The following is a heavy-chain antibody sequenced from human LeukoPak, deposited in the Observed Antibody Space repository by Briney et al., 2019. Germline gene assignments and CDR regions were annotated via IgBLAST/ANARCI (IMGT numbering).Heavy chain of an antibody. J-gene: IGHJ6*02. CDR1: GGSFSGYY. Sequence: PSETLSLTCAVYGGSFSGYYWSWIRQPPGKGLEWIGEINHSGSNNYNPSLESRVTISVDTSKNQFSLKLSSVTAADTAVYYCARGLASSSWYSLTYYYYYYGMDVWGQGTTVTVSS. V-gene: IGHV4-34*01. CDR3: ARGLASSSWYSLTYYYYYYGMDV. D-gene: IGHD6-13*01. CDR2: INHSGSN.